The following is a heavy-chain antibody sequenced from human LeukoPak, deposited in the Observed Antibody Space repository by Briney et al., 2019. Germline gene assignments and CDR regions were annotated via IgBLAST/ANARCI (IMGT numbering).Heavy chain of an antibody. Sequence: SETLSLTCTVSGGSISYYYWSWIRQSPGKGLEWIGYIYYSGTTNYNPSLKSRVTISVDTSKNPFSLQRRSVTAADTAVYYCAREDPQTTVPEGMDVWGQGTTVTVSS. CDR3: AREDPQTTVPEGMDV. CDR1: GGSISYYY. D-gene: IGHD4-17*01. J-gene: IGHJ6*02. V-gene: IGHV4-59*01. CDR2: IYYSGTT.